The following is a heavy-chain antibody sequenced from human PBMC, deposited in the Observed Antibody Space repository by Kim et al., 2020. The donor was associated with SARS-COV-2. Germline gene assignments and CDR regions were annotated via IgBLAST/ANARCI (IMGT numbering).Heavy chain of an antibody. Sequence: AYGATTEYAASVKGRFTNSRDDSKSIAYLKMRSLKTEDTAVYYCTRDSYWGQGTLVTVSS. CDR2: AYGATT. CDR3: TRDSY. J-gene: IGHJ4*02. V-gene: IGHV3-49*02.